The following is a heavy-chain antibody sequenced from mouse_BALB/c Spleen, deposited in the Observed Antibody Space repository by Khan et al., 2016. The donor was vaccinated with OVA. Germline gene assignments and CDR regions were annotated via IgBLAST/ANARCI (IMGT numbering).Heavy chain of an antibody. CDR1: GFSLTNYG. CDR2: MWSDGSA. Sequence: QVRLQQSGPGLVAPSQSLSITCTISGFSLTNYGVHWVRQPPGKGLEWLVLMWSDGSATYNSALKSRLTISMDNSKSQVFLKMNSLQTDDTAMYFCDRQPYYHYNVMDYWGQGTSVTVSS. D-gene: IGHD1-1*02. CDR3: DRQPYYHYNVMDY. J-gene: IGHJ4*01. V-gene: IGHV2-6-1*01.